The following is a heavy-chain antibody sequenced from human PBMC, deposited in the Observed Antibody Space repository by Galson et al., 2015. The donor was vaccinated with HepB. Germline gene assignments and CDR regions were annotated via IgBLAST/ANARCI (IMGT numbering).Heavy chain of an antibody. D-gene: IGHD6-6*01. J-gene: IGHJ6*02. Sequence: SLRLSCAASGFTFSSFAMHWVRQAPGKGLEWVALILYDGSNQYYADSVKGRFTISRDNSKNTLYLQMNSLRGEDTAVYYCAKDLSSSLFYYYGMDVWGQGTTVTVSS. V-gene: IGHV3-30*18. CDR2: ILYDGSNQ. CDR1: GFTFSSFA. CDR3: AKDLSSSLFYYYGMDV.